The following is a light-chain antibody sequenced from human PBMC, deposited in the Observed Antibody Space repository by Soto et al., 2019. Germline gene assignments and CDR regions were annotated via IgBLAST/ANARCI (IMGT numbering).Light chain of an antibody. CDR2: EVS. CDR3: SSFAGNNNLV. CDR1: SSDVGGYNY. Sequence: QSVLTQPPSASGSPGQPVTISCTGTSSDVGGYNYVSWYQQHPGKAPKLMISEVSKRPSGVPDRFSGSKSGNTASLTVSGLQAEDEADYYCSSFAGNNNLVFGGGTQLTVL. V-gene: IGLV2-8*01. J-gene: IGLJ2*01.